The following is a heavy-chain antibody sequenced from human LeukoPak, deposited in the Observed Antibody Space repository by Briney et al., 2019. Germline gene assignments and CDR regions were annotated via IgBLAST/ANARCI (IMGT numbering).Heavy chain of an antibody. J-gene: IGHJ4*02. Sequence: PGGSLRLSCAASGFTFSSYAMHWVRQAPGKGLEWVAVISYDGSNKYYADSVKGRFTISRDNSKNTLYLQMNSLRAEDTAVYYCARDLDGLLWFGELPDYWGQGTLVTVSS. CDR1: GFTFSSYA. D-gene: IGHD3-10*01. V-gene: IGHV3-30-3*01. CDR3: ARDLDGLLWFGELPDY. CDR2: ISYDGSNK.